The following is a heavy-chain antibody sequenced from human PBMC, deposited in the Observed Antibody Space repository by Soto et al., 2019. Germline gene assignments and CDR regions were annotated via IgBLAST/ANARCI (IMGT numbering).Heavy chain of an antibody. CDR2: IWYDGSNK. CDR1: GFTFSSYG. D-gene: IGHD1-26*01. CDR3: ARDGWDPTGYFDF. J-gene: IGHJ4*02. V-gene: IGHV3-33*01. Sequence: QVQLVESGGGVVPTGRSLRLSCAASGFTFSSYGMQWVRQAPGKGLELVAVIWYDGSNKYYADSVKGRFTIFIDNSKITVYLQMNSLRAEGTAVYYCARDGWDPTGYFDFWGEGNLVTVSS.